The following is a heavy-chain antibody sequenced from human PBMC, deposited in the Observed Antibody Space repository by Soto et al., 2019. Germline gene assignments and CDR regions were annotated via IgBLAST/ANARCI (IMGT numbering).Heavy chain of an antibody. CDR3: ANGGEWSFKFDY. D-gene: IGHD3-3*01. CDR1: GFTFSGHA. CDR2: ISDSGIHT. J-gene: IGHJ4*02. Sequence: GSLRLSCVASGFTFSGHAMSWVRQAPGKGLEWVSSISDSGIHTYYPDSVRGRFTISRDNSKNTLYLQMNSLRAEDTAVYYCANGGEWSFKFDYWGQGTLVTVSS. V-gene: IGHV3-23*01.